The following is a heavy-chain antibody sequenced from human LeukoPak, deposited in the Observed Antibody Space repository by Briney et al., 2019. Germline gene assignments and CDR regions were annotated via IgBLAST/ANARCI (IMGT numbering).Heavy chain of an antibody. CDR3: ARKRGYSYDLDY. CDR2: ISAYNGNT. V-gene: IGHV1-18*01. CDR1: GYSFSSNA. D-gene: IGHD5-18*01. J-gene: IGHJ4*02. Sequence: ASVKVSCKASGYSFSSNAISWVRQAPGQGLEWMGWISAYNGNTHYAQKLQGRVTMTRNTSISTAYMELSSLRSEDTAVYYCARKRGYSYDLDYWGQGTLVTVSS.